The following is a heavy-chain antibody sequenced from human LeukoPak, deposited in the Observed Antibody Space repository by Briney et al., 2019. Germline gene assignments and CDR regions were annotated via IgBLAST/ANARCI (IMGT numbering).Heavy chain of an antibody. CDR3: ARARVVVTGPLDY. CDR2: IIPIFGTA. V-gene: IGHV1-69*05. Sequence: SVKVSCKASGGTLSSYAISWVRQAPGQGLEWMGGIIPIFGTANYAQKFQGRVTITTDESTSTAYMELSSLRSEDTAVYYCARARVVVTGPLDYWGQGTLVTVSS. J-gene: IGHJ4*02. CDR1: GGTLSSYA. D-gene: IGHD4-23*01.